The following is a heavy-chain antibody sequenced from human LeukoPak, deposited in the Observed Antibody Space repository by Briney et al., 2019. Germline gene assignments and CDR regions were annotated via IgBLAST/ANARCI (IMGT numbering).Heavy chain of an antibody. J-gene: IGHJ4*01. D-gene: IGHD6-19*01. V-gene: IGHV1-24*01. CDR1: GYTLTELS. CDR2: FDPEDGET. CDR3: ATSSSGWALIFDY. Sequence: ASVKVSCKVSGYTLTELSMHWVRQAPGKGLEWMGGFDPEDGETIYAQKFQGRVTMTEDTSTDTAYMELSSLRSEDTAVYYCATSSSGWALIFDYWGQEPWSPSPQ.